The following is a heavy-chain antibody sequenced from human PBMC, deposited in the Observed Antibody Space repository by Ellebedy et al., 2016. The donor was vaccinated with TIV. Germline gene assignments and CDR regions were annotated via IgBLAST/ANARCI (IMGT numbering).Heavy chain of an antibody. J-gene: IGHJ4*02. D-gene: IGHD2/OR15-2a*01. CDR2: IYSGGGT. CDR3: GGDRTFYGAIDY. Sequence: GESLKISXAVSGFTVSSNYMSWVRQAPGKGLEWVSLIYSGGGTKYADSVRGRFTISRDISKNTLYLDMSTLRAEDTAVYYCGGDRTFYGAIDYWGQGTLVTVSS. CDR1: GFTVSSNY. V-gene: IGHV3-53*01.